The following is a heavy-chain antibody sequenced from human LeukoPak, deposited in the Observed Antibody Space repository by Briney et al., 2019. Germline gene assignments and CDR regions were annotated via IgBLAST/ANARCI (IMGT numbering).Heavy chain of an antibody. CDR1: GFTFSSYS. D-gene: IGHD2-8*02. CDR2: ISSSSSYI. J-gene: IGHJ3*02. V-gene: IGHV3-21*01. CDR3: ARAGGSDAFDI. Sequence: GGSLRLSCAASGFTFSSYSMNWVRQAPGKGLEWVSSISSSSSYIYYADSVKGRFTISRDNAKNSLYLQMNGLRAEDTAVYYCARAGGSDAFDIWGQGTMVTVSS.